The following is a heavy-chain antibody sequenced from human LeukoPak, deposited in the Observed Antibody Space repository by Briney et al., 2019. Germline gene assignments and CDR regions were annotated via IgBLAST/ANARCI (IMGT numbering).Heavy chain of an antibody. D-gene: IGHD2-21*01. CDR1: GYTFTNYL. J-gene: IGHJ4*02. Sequence: GGSVKVSCKASGYTFTNYLLHWVRQAPGQGLEWVGRITPSVDTTNYAQKFRDRFTITRDASTSTVYMELSSLRYEDPAVYCCGREECGGYFDYWGQGTLVIVSS. CDR2: ITPSVDTT. V-gene: IGHV1-46*01. CDR3: GREECGGYFDY.